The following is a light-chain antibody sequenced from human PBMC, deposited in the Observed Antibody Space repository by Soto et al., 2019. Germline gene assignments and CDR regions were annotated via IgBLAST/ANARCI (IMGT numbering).Light chain of an antibody. CDR3: QQYDVSGQT. V-gene: IGKV3-15*01. J-gene: IGKJ1*01. Sequence: ETALTQSPATLSVSPGERATLSCRARQTVYVNVAWYQQKPGQSPRLLIYGASTRATGIPHRFSGSGSGTDFTLTISSVEPDDFAVYYCQQYDVSGQTFGRGSRVEMK. CDR2: GAS. CDR1: QTVYVN.